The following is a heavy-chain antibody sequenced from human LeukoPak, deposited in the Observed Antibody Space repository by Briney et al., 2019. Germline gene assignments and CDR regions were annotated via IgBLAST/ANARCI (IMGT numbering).Heavy chain of an antibody. CDR3: AGLGYCSGGSCFDY. CDR1: GFTLSSYG. Sequence: GGSLRLSCAASGFTLSSYGMHWVRQAPGKGLEWVAVIWYDGSNKYYADSVKGRFTISRDNSKNTLYLQMNSLRAEDTAVYYCAGLGYCSGGSCFDYWGQGTLVTVSS. J-gene: IGHJ4*02. CDR2: IWYDGSNK. V-gene: IGHV3-33*01. D-gene: IGHD2-15*01.